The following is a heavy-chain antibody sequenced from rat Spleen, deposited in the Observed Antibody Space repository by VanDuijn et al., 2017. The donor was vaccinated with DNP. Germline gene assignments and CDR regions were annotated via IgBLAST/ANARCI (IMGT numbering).Heavy chain of an antibody. CDR2: ISPSGGSI. V-gene: IGHV5-19*01. J-gene: IGHJ2*01. CDR1: GFTFSNYV. Sequence: EVQLVESGGGLVQPGRSLKLSCAASGFTFSNYVMAWVRQAPEKGLEWVATISPSGGSIYYRDSVKGRFTISRDNARSTLFLQMDSLRSEDSATYYCATRPSGSFDYWGQGVMVTVSS. D-gene: IGHD5-1*01. CDR3: ATRPSGSFDY.